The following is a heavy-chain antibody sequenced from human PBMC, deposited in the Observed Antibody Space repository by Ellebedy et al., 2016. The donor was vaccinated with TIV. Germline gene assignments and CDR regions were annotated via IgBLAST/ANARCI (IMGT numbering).Heavy chain of an antibody. CDR1: GLSVRSNKMS. CDR2: IAWDDDT. J-gene: IGHJ3*02. CDR3: ARTSRDAFDI. V-gene: IGHV2-70*04. Sequence: SGPTLVKPTQTLTLTCTLSGLSVRSNKMSVSWFRQLPGKALEWLARIAWDDDTFYNTSLRTRLTISKDHTKIEVVLTMTVMEPVNTAMFFCARTSRDAFDIWGQGTMVIVSS.